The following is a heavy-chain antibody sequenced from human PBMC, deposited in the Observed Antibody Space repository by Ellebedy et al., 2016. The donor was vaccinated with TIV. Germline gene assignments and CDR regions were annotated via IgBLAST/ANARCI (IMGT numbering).Heavy chain of an antibody. CDR3: ARGPLLYNFDAFDI. V-gene: IGHV4-38-2*02. CDR1: GYSISSGYY. Sequence: SETLSLTCTVSGYSISSGYYWGWIRQPPGKGLEWIASIYFSGTTYYTPPLKSRVTISADTSKNQFSLRLTSVTAPDTAMYYCARGPLLYNFDAFDIWGQGTMVTVSS. CDR2: IYFSGTT. D-gene: IGHD1-1*01. J-gene: IGHJ3*02.